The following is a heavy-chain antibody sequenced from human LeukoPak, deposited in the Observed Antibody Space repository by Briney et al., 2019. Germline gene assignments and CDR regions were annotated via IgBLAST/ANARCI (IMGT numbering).Heavy chain of an antibody. Sequence: SVKVSCKASGGTFSSYAISWVRQAPGQGLEWMGGIIPIFGTANYAQKFQGRVTINTDESTSTAYMELSSLRSEDTAVYYCARGPVVVAAKGYYFDYWGQGTLVTVSS. CDR2: IIPIFGTA. J-gene: IGHJ4*02. CDR1: GGTFSSYA. V-gene: IGHV1-69*05. CDR3: ARGPVVVAAKGYYFDY. D-gene: IGHD2-15*01.